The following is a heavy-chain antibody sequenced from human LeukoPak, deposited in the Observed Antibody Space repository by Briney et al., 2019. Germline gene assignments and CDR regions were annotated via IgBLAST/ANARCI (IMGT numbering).Heavy chain of an antibody. CDR1: AGSINNYY. Sequence: SETLSLTCTVSAGSINNYYWSWIRQPPGKGLEWIGYIYYSGSTNYNPSLKSRVTISVDTSKKQVSLNLSSVTAADTAVYYCARVAARYVGMDVWGQGTTVTVSS. CDR3: ARVAARYVGMDV. D-gene: IGHD6-6*01. J-gene: IGHJ6*02. CDR2: IYYSGST. V-gene: IGHV4-59*01.